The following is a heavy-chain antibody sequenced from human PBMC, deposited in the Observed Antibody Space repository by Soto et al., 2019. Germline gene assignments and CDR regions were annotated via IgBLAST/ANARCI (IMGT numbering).Heavy chain of an antibody. CDR3: AKVSDSTKGYTYDS. CDR1: GFTFDDYA. D-gene: IGHD5-18*01. J-gene: IGHJ5*02. Sequence: GGSLSLSCAASGFTFDDYAMHWVRQAPGKGLEWVSGISYDSGAIGYADSVKGRFTISRDDSKNSLYLQMNSLRAEDTAVYYCAKVSDSTKGYTYDSWGQGALVTVSS. V-gene: IGHV3-9*01. CDR2: ISYDSGAI.